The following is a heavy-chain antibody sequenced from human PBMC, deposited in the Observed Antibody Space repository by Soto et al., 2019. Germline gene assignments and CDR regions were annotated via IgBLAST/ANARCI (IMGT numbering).Heavy chain of an antibody. CDR3: ARDLRSSGWYWGDFDY. CDR2: ISSSSSYI. J-gene: IGHJ4*02. CDR1: GFTFSSYS. Sequence: EVQLVESGGGLVKPGGSLRLSCAASGFTFSSYSMNWVRQAPGKGLEWVSSISSSSSYIYYADSVKGRFTISRDNAKNSLYLQMNCLRAEDTAVYYCARDLRSSGWYWGDFDYWGQGTLVTVSS. D-gene: IGHD6-19*01. V-gene: IGHV3-21*01.